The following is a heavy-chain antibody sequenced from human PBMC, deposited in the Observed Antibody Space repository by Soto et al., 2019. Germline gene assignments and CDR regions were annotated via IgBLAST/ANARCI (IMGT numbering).Heavy chain of an antibody. Sequence: ASVKVSDKVSGYTLTELSMHWVRQAPGKGLERMGGFDPEDGETIYAQKLQGRVTMNEDTSTDTAYMELSSLRSEDTAVYYFASRPIYYESGGYYYRLDYWGQGTLVTVSS. CDR3: ASRPIYYESGGYYYRLDY. J-gene: IGHJ4*02. D-gene: IGHD3-22*01. V-gene: IGHV1-24*01. CDR2: FDPEDGET. CDR1: GYTLTELS.